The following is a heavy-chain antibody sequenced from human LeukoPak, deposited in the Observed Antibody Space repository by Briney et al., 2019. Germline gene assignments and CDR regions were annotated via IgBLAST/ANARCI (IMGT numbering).Heavy chain of an antibody. CDR1: GGSISSYY. V-gene: IGHV4-59*12. CDR3: AGHLIQYSGSYLGY. D-gene: IGHD1-26*01. CDR2: IYYSGST. J-gene: IGHJ4*02. Sequence: SETLSLTCTVSGGSISSYYWSWIRQPPGKGLEWIGYIYYSGSTNYNPSLKSRVTISVDTSKNQFSLKLSSVTAADTAVYYCAGHLIQYSGSYLGYWGQGTLVTVSS.